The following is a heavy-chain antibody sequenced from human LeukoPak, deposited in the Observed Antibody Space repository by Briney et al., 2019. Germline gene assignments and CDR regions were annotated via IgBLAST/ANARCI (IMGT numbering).Heavy chain of an antibody. Sequence: SVKVSCKASGGTFSSYAISWVRQAPGQGLEWMGGIIPIFGTANYAQKFQGRVTITADESTSTAYMELSSLRSEDTAVYYCARSNYCSSTSCYANYYYYMDVWGKGTTVTISS. CDR1: GGTFSSYA. J-gene: IGHJ6*03. V-gene: IGHV1-69*13. CDR3: ARSNYCSSTSCYANYYYYMDV. D-gene: IGHD2-2*01. CDR2: IIPIFGTA.